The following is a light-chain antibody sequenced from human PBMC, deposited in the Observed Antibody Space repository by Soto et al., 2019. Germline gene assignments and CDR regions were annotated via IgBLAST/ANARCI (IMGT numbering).Light chain of an antibody. Sequence: EIVLTQSPTTLSLSPGERATLSCRASQSVSSYFAWYQQKPGQAPRLLIYDASTRAAGIPARFSGSGSGTDVTRTVSSLETEELAVSYCQQRSDWPLTFGGGTKVEIK. J-gene: IGKJ4*01. V-gene: IGKV3-11*01. CDR2: DAS. CDR1: QSVSSY. CDR3: QQRSDWPLT.